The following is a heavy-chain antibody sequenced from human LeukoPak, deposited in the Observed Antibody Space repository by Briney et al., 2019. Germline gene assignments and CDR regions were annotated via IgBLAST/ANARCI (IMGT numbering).Heavy chain of an antibody. CDR1: GCSISSGGYS. Sequence: PSETLSLTCAVSGCSISSGGYSWSWIRQPPGKGLEWIGYIYHSGSTYYNPSLKSRVTISVDRSKNQFSLKLSSVTAADTAVYYCAREDSGSGSYFDYWGQGTLVTVSS. J-gene: IGHJ4*02. D-gene: IGHD3-10*01. CDR3: AREDSGSGSYFDY. V-gene: IGHV4-30-2*01. CDR2: IYHSGST.